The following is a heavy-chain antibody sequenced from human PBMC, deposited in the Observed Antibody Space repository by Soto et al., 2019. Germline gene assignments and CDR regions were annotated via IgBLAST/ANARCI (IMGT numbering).Heavy chain of an antibody. CDR2: ISSDGNNK. J-gene: IGHJ4*02. CDR3: ARWEQPLFDY. V-gene: IGHV3-30-3*01. Sequence: QVQLVEPGGGVVQPGRSLRLSCAASGFTVSAYTMHWVRQAPGKGLEWVAVISSDGNNKYYTDSVKGRFTISRDTSTNTLYLQMNSLRAEDTAVYYCARWEQPLFDYWGQGTLVTVSS. D-gene: IGHD1-26*01. CDR1: GFTVSAYT.